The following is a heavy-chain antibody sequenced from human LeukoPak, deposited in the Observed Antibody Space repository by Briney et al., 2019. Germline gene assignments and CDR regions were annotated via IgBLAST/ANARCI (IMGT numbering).Heavy chain of an antibody. J-gene: IGHJ4*02. CDR3: AGLDTAMITSSDY. D-gene: IGHD5-18*01. V-gene: IGHV3-7*03. Sequence: GRSLRLSCAASGFTFYNYWMSWVRQAPGKGPEWVACIKGDGSERYHVDSVKGRFTISRDNAKNSLYPQMNSLRVEDTAVYYCAGLDTAMITSSDYWGQGTLVTVSS. CDR1: GFTFYNYW. CDR2: IKGDGSER.